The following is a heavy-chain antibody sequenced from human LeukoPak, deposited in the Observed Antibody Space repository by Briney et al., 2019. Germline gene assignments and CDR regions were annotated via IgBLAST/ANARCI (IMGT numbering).Heavy chain of an antibody. CDR1: GDSISYFY. J-gene: IGHJ4*02. CDR3: ARDGGSGSYTY. D-gene: IGHD3-10*01. Sequence: SETLSLTCSVSGDSISYFYWSWIRQAAGKGLEWIGRFSSSGTTDYNASLKSRVTMSVDTSKNQLSLKVISVTAADTAVYYCARDGGSGSYTYWGQGTLVTVSS. CDR2: FSSSGTT. V-gene: IGHV4-4*07.